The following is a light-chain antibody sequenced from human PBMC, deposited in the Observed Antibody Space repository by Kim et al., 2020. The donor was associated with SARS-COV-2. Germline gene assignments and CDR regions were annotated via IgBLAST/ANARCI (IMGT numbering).Light chain of an antibody. CDR1: QSVSSSY. J-gene: IGKJ1*01. Sequence: EIVLTQSPATLSLSPGERATLSCRASQSVSSSYLAWYQQKPGQAPRLLIYGASSRATGIPDRFSGSGSGTDFTLTISRLEPEDFAVYYCQQYGFSLTFGQGTKVDIK. V-gene: IGKV3-20*01. CDR2: GAS. CDR3: QQYGFSLT.